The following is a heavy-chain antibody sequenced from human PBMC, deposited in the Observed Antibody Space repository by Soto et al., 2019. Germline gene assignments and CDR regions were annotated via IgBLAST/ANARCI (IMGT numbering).Heavy chain of an antibody. Sequence: QVQLVESGGGVVQPGRSLRLSCAASGFTFSSYAMHWVRQAPGKGLEWVAVISYDGSNKYYADSAKGRFTISRDNSKNTLYLQMNSLRAEETAVYYCARTPGRFYYGCMDVWGQGTTVTVSS. CDR2: ISYDGSNK. CDR3: ARTPGRFYYGCMDV. D-gene: IGHD3-22*01. CDR1: GFTFSSYA. J-gene: IGHJ6*02. V-gene: IGHV3-30-3*01.